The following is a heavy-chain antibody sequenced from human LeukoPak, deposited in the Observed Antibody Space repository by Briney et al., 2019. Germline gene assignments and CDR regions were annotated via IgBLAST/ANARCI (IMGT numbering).Heavy chain of an antibody. CDR2: ISSSSSYI. V-gene: IGHV3-21*01. CDR3: ARVLGPPGDKAHWGFLVSYYYGMDV. CDR1: GFTFSSYS. J-gene: IGHJ6*02. Sequence: PGGSLRLSCAASGFTFSSYSMNWVRQAPGKGLEWVSSISSSSSYIYYADSVKGRFTISRDNAKNSLYLQMNSLRAEDTAVYYCARVLGPPGDKAHWGFLVSYYYGMDVWGQGTTVTVSS. D-gene: IGHD3-3*01.